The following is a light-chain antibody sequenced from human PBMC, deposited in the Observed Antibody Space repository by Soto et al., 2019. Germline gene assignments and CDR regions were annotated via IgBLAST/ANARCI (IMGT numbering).Light chain of an antibody. CDR2: AAS. J-gene: IGKJ4*01. CDR3: QQSYSTPRT. Sequence: DIQMTQSSFSLSASVGDRVTITCRASQSISSYLNWYQQKPGKAPKLLIYAASSLQSGVPSRFSGSGSGTDFTLTISSLQPEDFATYYCQQSYSTPRTFGGGTKVDIK. V-gene: IGKV1-39*01. CDR1: QSISSY.